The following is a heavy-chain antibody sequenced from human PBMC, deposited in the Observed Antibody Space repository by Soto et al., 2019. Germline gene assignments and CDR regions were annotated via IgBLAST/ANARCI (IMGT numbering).Heavy chain of an antibody. D-gene: IGHD6-19*01. J-gene: IGHJ6*02. CDR3: ARDIVALAGTAYDYYGMDV. Sequence: QVQLQESGPGLVKPSGTLSLTCAVSGGSISSSNWWSWVRQPPGKGLEWIGEIYHSGSTNYNPSLKSRGPISVDKSKNQSSLTLSSVTAADTAVYYCARDIVALAGTAYDYYGMDVWGQGTTGTVSS. CDR1: GGSISSSNW. V-gene: IGHV4-4*02. CDR2: IYHSGST.